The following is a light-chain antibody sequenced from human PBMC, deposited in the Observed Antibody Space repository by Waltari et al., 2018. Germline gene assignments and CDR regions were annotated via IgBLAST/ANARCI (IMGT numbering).Light chain of an antibody. Sequence: DVVMTQSPLSLPITPGQPASISCRSSQTLLHSNGNTYLSWYQQKPGQPPRRLIYEVSNQDSGVPDRFSGSGAGTDFTLKISRVEAEDVGVYYCGQGTHLPYSFGQGTKVEIK. CDR1: QTLLHSNGNTY. V-gene: IGKV2-30*02. J-gene: IGKJ2*03. CDR3: GQGTHLPYS. CDR2: EVS.